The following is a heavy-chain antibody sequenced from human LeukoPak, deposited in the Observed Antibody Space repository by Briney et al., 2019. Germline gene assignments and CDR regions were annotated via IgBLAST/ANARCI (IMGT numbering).Heavy chain of an antibody. D-gene: IGHD3-10*01. CDR1: GFTFSSYA. CDR2: ISYDGSNK. J-gene: IGHJ4*01. V-gene: IGHV3-30-3*01. CDR3: SRGGNAATY. Sequence: GGSLRLSCAASGFTFSSYAMHWVRQAPGKGLERVAVISYDGSNKYYADSVKGRFTISRDNSKNTLYLQMNSLRAEDTAVYYCSRGGNAATYWCHGTLVTVSS.